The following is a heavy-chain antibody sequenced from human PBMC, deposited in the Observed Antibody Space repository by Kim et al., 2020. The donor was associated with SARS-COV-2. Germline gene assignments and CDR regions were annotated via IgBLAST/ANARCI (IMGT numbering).Heavy chain of an antibody. J-gene: IGHJ4*01. CDR3: ARGLGLVGRYSSSWHNYF. CDR1: GGSFSGYY. D-gene: IGHD6-13*01. CDR2: INHSGST. V-gene: IGHV4-34*01. Sequence: SETLSLTCAVYGGSFSGYYWSWIRQPPGKGLEWIGEINHSGSTNYNPSLKSRVTISVDTSKNQFSLKLSSVTAADTAVYYCARGLGLVGRYSSSWHNYF.